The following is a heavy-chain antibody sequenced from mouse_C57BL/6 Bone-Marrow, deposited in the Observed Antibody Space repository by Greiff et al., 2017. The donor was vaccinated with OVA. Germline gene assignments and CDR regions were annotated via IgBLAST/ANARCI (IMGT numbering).Heavy chain of an antibody. J-gene: IGHJ3*01. Sequence: EVQGVESGGDLVKPGGSLKLSCAASGFTFSSSGMSWVRQTPDKRLEWVATISSGGSYTYYPDSVKGRFTISRDNAKNTLYLQMSSLKSVDTAMYYCARQGYWGQGTLVTVSA. CDR1: GFTFSSSG. V-gene: IGHV5-6*01. CDR2: ISSGGSYT. CDR3: ARQGY.